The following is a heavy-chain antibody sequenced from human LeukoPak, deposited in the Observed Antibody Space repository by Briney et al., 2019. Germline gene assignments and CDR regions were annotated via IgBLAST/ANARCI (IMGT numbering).Heavy chain of an antibody. CDR1: GGSFSGYY. Sequence: EASETLSLTCAVYGGSFSGYYWSWIRQPPGKGLEWIGEINHSGSTYYNPSLKSRVTISVDTSKNQFSLKLNSVTAADTAVYYCARHYGPWGQGTLVTVSS. V-gene: IGHV4-34*01. CDR2: INHSGST. J-gene: IGHJ5*02. D-gene: IGHD3-16*01. CDR3: ARHYGP.